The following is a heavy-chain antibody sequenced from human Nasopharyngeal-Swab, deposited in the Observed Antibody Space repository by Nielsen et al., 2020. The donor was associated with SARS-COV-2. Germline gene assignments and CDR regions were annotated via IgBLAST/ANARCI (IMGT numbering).Heavy chain of an antibody. CDR3: ARDTSGWYYFDY. CDR2: IWYDGSNK. Sequence: GGSLRLSCAASGFTFSSCGMHWVRQAPGKGLEWVAVIWYDGSNKYYADSVKGRFTISRDNSRNTLFLQMNSLRADDTAVYHCARDTSGWYYFDYWGQGTLVTVSS. CDR1: GFTFSSCG. J-gene: IGHJ4*02. D-gene: IGHD6-19*01. V-gene: IGHV3-33*01.